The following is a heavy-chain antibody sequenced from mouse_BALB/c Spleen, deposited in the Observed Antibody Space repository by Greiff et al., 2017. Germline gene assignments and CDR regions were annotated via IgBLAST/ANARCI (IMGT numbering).Heavy chain of an antibody. J-gene: IGHJ4*01. Sequence: VQLQESGAELVRPGASVTLSCKASGYTFTDYEMHWVKQTPVHGLEWIGAIDPETGGTAYNQKFKGKATLTADKSSSTAYMELRSLTSGDSAVYYCTRRGYYAMDYWGQGTSVTVSS. CDR3: TRRGYYAMDY. V-gene: IGHV1-15*01. CDR1: GYTFTDYE. CDR2: IDPETGGT.